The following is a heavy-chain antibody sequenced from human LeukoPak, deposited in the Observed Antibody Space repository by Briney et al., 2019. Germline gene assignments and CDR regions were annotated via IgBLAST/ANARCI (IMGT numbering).Heavy chain of an antibody. J-gene: IGHJ6*03. CDR1: GGSISSYY. V-gene: IGHV4-4*07. Sequence: SETLSLTCTVSGGSISSYYWSWIRQPAGKGLEWIGRIYTSESTNYNPSLKSRVTISVDTSRNQFSLKLSSVTAADTAVYYCARDKRVAVAGTYTYYYYMDVWGNGTTVTISS. CDR2: IYTSEST. D-gene: IGHD6-19*01. CDR3: ARDKRVAVAGTYTYYYYMDV.